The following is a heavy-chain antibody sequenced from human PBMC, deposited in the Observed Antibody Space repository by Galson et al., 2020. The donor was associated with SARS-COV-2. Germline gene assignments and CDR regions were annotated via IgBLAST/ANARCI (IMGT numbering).Heavy chain of an antibody. D-gene: IGHD1-26*01. CDR2: IHWDDDK. CDR3: VYTSRSWYSYIDL. CDR1: GFSLRINGAA. V-gene: IGHV2-5*02. Sequence: KMSGPTLVKPTQTLTLTCTFSGFSLRINGAAVGWMRQPPGKGLEWLALIHWDDDKRYTPSLRSRLTITKDTSKNQVVLTMTNMDPVDTATYYCVYTSRSWYSYIDLWGRGTLVTVSS. J-gene: IGHJ2*01.